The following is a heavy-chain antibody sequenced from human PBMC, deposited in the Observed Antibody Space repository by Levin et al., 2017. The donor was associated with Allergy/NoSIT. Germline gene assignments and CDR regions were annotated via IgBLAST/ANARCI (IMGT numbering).Heavy chain of an antibody. J-gene: IGHJ4*02. CDR1: GYTFTGYS. CDR3: ARTYTVALWFFDY. V-gene: IGHV1-2*06. D-gene: IGHD2-21*01. CDR2: ISPNSGGA. Sequence: PAASVKVSCKASGYTFTGYSVHWVRQAPGQGLEWMGRISPNSGGANYAQNFQGRVTMTWDTSISTAYMELSRLTSDDTAMYYCARTYTVALWFFDYWGQGTLVTVSS.